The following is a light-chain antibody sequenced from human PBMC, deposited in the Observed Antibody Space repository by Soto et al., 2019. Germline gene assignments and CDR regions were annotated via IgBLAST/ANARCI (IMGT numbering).Light chain of an antibody. CDR1: SSDVGGYNF. Sequence: QSALTQPASASGSPGQSVTISCTGTSSDVGGYNFVSWYQQHPGKAPKLMIYEVTKRPSGVPDRFSGSKSGNTASLTVSGLQDEDEADYYCAAYAGSNTPVVFGGGTKVTVL. CDR2: EVT. V-gene: IGLV2-8*01. CDR3: AAYAGSNTPVV. J-gene: IGLJ2*01.